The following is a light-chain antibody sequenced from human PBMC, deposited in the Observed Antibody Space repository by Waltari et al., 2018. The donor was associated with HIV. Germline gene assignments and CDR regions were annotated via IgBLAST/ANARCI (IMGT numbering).Light chain of an antibody. CDR3: ATWDDSLSGSV. V-gene: IGLV1-47*01. CDR2: RDD. J-gene: IGLJ3*02. CDR1: SSNTGSNY. Sequence: QPVLTQPPSPSGTPGQRVTISCSGRSSNTGSNYLYWYRQLPGTAPKIVMYRDDQRPSGVPVRFSGSKSGTSASLAISGLRSEDEADYFCATWDDSLSGSVFGGGTKLTVL.